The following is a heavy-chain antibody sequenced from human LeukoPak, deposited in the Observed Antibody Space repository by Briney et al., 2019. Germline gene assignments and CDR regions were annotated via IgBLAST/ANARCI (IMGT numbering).Heavy chain of an antibody. Sequence: PSQTLSLTCAISGDSVSSNSACWNWIRQSPTGGLEWLGRTYYRSKWHNEYAASVNSRITINPDTSKNQFSLQLNSVTPEDTAVYYCAREIGSPTWFDYWGQGTLVTVSS. J-gene: IGHJ5*01. CDR2: TYYRSKWHN. D-gene: IGHD1-26*01. CDR3: AREIGSPTWFDY. CDR1: GDSVSSNSAC. V-gene: IGHV6-1*01.